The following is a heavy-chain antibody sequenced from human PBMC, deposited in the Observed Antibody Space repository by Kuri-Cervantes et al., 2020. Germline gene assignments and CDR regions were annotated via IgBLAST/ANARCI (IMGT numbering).Heavy chain of an antibody. V-gene: IGHV4-38-2*02. CDR2: IYHSGST. J-gene: IGHJ3*02. D-gene: IGHD5/OR15-5a*01. CDR1: GYSISSGYY. Sequence: ESLKISCTVSGYSISSGYYWGWIRQPPGKGLEWIGNIYHSGSTNYNPSLKSRVTISVDTSKNQFSLKLSSVTAADTAVYYCARRHLSTGAFDIWGQGTMVTVSS. CDR3: ARRHLSTGAFDI.